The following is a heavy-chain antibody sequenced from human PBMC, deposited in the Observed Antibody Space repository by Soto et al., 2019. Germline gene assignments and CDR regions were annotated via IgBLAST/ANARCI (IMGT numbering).Heavy chain of an antibody. CDR2: ISAHNGNT. D-gene: IGHD1-1*01. CDR3: ARGRYGDY. J-gene: IGHJ4*02. Sequence: QVHLVQSGAEVKKPGASVKVSCKCSGYTFTSYGITWVRQAPGQGLEWMGWISAHNGNTNYAQKLQCRVTVTRDTSASPAYRELRSLRSDDTAVYYCARGRYGDYWGQGALVTVSS. CDR1: GYTFTSYG. V-gene: IGHV1-18*01.